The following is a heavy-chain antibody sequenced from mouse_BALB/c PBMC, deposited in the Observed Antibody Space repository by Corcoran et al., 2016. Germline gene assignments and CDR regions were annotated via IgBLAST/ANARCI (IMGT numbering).Heavy chain of an antibody. V-gene: IGHV14-3*02. Sequence: EVQLQQSGAELVKPGASVTLSCTASGFHITDTSMHWVKQRPEQGLEWIGRIDPANGNTKYDPKFQGKATITADTSSNTAYLQLSSLTSEDTAVDYCANWDWYVDVWGAGTTVTVS. J-gene: IGHJ1*01. CDR2: IDPANGNT. D-gene: IGHD4-1*01. CDR3: ANWDWYVDV. CDR1: GFHITDTS.